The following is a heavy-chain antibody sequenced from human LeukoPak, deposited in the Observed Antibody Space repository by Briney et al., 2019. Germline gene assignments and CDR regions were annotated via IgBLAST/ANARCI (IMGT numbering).Heavy chain of an antibody. V-gene: IGHV4-4*02. J-gene: IGHJ3*02. CDR3: AGRGDGYIELSGANDAFDI. CDR1: GGSISSNNW. D-gene: IGHD5-24*01. Sequence: SGTLSLACAVSGGSISSNNWWSWVRQPPGKGLEWIGEIYHSGSTNYNPSLKSRVTISVDKSKNQFSLKLSSVTAADTAVYYCAGRGDGYIELSGANDAFDIWGQGTMVTVSS. CDR2: IYHSGST.